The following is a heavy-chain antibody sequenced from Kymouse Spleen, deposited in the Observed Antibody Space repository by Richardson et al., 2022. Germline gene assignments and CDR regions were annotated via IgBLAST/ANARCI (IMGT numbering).Heavy chain of an antibody. CDR1: GGSISSSSYY. CDR3: ARHDGATGWYFDY. D-gene: IGHD1-26*01. CDR2: IYYSGST. J-gene: IGHJ4*02. V-gene: IGHV4-39*01. Sequence: QLQLQESGPGLVKPSETLSLTCTVSGGSISSSSYYWGWIRQPPGKGLEWIGSIYYSGSTYYNPSLKSRVTISVDTSKNQFSLKLSSVTAADTAVYYCARHDGATGWYFDYWGQGTLVTVSS.